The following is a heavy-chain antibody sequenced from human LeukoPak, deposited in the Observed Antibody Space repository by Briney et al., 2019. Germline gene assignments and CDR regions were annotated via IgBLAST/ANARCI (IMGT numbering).Heavy chain of an antibody. CDR1: GFTFSSYA. D-gene: IGHD6-19*01. J-gene: IGHJ4*02. V-gene: IGHV3-23*01. Sequence: GGSLRLSCAASGFTFSSYAMSWVRQAPGKGLEWVSSISGSGGSTYYEDSVKGRFTISRDNSKNTLYLQMNSLRAEDSAVYYSAKMKYQWLVRIYFDYWGQGTLVTVSS. CDR3: AKMKYQWLVRIYFDY. CDR2: ISGSGGST.